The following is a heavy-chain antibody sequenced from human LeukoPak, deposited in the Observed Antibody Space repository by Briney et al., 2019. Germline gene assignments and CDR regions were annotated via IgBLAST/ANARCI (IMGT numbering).Heavy chain of an antibody. CDR3: ARDFLGRLYDSGYYYSDY. Sequence: GGSLRLSCAASGFTSDDYAMHWVRQAPGRGLEWVSGISWNSASIGYADSVKGRFTISRDNAKNSLYLQMNSLRAEDTAVYYCARDFLGRLYDSGYYYSDYWGQGTLVTVSS. V-gene: IGHV3-9*02. J-gene: IGHJ4*02. D-gene: IGHD3-22*01. CDR2: ISWNSASI. CDR1: GFTSDDYA.